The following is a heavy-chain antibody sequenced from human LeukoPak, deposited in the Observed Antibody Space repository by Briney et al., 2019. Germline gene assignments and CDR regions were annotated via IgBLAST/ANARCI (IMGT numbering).Heavy chain of an antibody. CDR3: AKDYYDSSGYYGSLDY. Sequence: HPGGSLRLSCAVSGFTFSKFWMRWVRQAPGRGLEWVANIHPEGNEKYHVESVKGRFTISRDNAKNLLFLQMNSLRAEDTAVYYCAKDYYDSSGYYGSLDYWGQGTLVTVSS. V-gene: IGHV3-7*03. D-gene: IGHD3-22*01. J-gene: IGHJ4*02. CDR1: GFTFSKFW. CDR2: IHPEGNEK.